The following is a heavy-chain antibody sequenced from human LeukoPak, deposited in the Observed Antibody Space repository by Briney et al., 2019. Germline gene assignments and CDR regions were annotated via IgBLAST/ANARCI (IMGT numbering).Heavy chain of an antibody. CDR2: ISYDGSNK. CDR1: GFTFSSYG. Sequence: GGSLRLSCAASGFTFSSYGMHWVRQAPGKGLEWVAVISYDGSNKYYADSVKGRFTISRDNSKNTLYLQMNSLRAEDTAVYYCAKGPHIYDSSGYDDYWGQGTLVTVSS. J-gene: IGHJ4*02. V-gene: IGHV3-30*18. D-gene: IGHD3-22*01. CDR3: AKGPHIYDSSGYDDY.